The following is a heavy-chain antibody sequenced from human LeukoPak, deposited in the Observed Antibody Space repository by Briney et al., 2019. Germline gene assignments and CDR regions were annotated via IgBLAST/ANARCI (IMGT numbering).Heavy chain of an antibody. V-gene: IGHV3-23*01. CDR3: AKDYYGSGNLPADV. CDR2: ISGSGGST. J-gene: IGHJ6*04. Sequence: PGGSLRLSCAASGFTFSSYAMSWVRHAPGKGLEWVSAISGSGGSTYYADSVKGRFTISRDNSKNTLYLQMNSLRAEDTAVYYCAKDYYGSGNLPADVWGKGTTVTVSS. CDR1: GFTFSSYA. D-gene: IGHD3-10*01.